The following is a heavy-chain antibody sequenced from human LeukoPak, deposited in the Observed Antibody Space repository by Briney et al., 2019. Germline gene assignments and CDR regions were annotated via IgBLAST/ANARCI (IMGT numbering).Heavy chain of an antibody. J-gene: IGHJ4*02. D-gene: IGHD6-13*01. CDR3: AKLLAAAGTGKDY. V-gene: IGHV3-30*02. CDR1: GFTFGTYG. CDR2: IRYDGINK. Sequence: GGSLRLSCAASGFTFGTYGMHWVRQAPGKGLEWVAFIRYDGINKDYADSVKGRFTISRDNSKNTLYLQMNSLRTEDTAVYYCAKLLAAAGTGKDYWGLGTLVTVSS.